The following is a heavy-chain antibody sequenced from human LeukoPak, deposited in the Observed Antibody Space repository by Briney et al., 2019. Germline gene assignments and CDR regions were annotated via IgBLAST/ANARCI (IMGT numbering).Heavy chain of an antibody. V-gene: IGHV3-23*01. CDR1: GFTFGSYA. CDR3: AKYDPSRRVLPAPFDY. D-gene: IGHD1-14*01. Sequence: GGSLRLSCATPGFTFGSYAMTWVRQAPGKGLEWVSGITGIDGSTYYADSVKGRFTISRDNSKNTLYLQMNSLRAEDTAVYYCAKYDPSRRVLPAPFDYWGQGTLVTVSS. CDR2: ITGIDGST. J-gene: IGHJ4*02.